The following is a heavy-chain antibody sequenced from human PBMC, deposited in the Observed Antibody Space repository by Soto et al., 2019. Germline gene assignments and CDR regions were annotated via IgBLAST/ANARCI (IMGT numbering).Heavy chain of an antibody. V-gene: IGHV1-69*13. J-gene: IGHJ3*02. Sequence: SVKVSCTASGGTFSSYAISWVRQAPGQGLEWMGGIIPIFGTANYAQKFQGRVTITADESTSTAYMELSSLRSEDTAVYYCAGPKSSWYAAFDIWGQGTMVTVSS. CDR3: AGPKSSWYAAFDI. CDR1: GGTFSSYA. CDR2: IIPIFGTA. D-gene: IGHD6-13*01.